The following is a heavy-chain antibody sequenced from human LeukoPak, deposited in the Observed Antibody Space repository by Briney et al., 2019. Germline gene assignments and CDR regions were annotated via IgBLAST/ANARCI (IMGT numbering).Heavy chain of an antibody. CDR1: GGTFSSYA. Sequence: VASVKVSCKASGGTFSSYAISWVRQAPGQGLEWMGGIIPIFGTANYAQKFQGRVTITADESTSTAYMELSSLRSEDTAVYYCARRSPAYCGGDCYLDCWGQGTLVTVSS. J-gene: IGHJ4*02. CDR3: ARRSPAYCGGDCYLDC. CDR2: IIPIFGTA. V-gene: IGHV1-69*13. D-gene: IGHD2-21*02.